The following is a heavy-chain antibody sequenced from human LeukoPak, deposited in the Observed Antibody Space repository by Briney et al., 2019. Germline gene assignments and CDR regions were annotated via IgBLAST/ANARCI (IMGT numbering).Heavy chain of an antibody. V-gene: IGHV3-30*02. CDR3: AKGERITMILLED. D-gene: IGHD3-22*01. J-gene: IGHJ4*02. CDR2: IRYDGSNK. Sequence: GGSLRLSCAASGFTFSSYGMHWFRQAPGKGLGWVAFIRYDGSNKYYADSVKGRFTISRDNSKNTLYLQMNSLRAEDTAVYYCAKGERITMILLEDWGQGTLVTVSS. CDR1: GFTFSSYG.